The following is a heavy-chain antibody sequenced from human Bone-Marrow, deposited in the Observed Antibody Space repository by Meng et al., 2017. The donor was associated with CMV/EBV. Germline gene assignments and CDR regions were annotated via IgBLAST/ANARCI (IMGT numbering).Heavy chain of an antibody. V-gene: IGHV3-7*01. J-gene: IGHJ3*02. Sequence: GESLKISCAASGFTFSSYWISLVRQAPGKGLEWVANIKQDGSEKYYVDSVKGRFTFSRDKDKNSLYLQMNSLRAEDTDVSYCVRLMEAHDAFDIWGQGTMVTVSS. CDR3: VRLMEAHDAFDI. CDR1: GFTFSSYW. CDR2: IKQDGSEK. D-gene: IGHD1-1*01.